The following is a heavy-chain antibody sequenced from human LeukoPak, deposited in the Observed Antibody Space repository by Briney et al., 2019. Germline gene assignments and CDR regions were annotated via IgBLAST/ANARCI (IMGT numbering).Heavy chain of an antibody. CDR3: ARDVDYYDSSGYYYVPYYYGMDV. D-gene: IGHD3-22*01. Sequence: ASVKASCKASGGTFSSYAISWVRQAPGQGLEWMGRIIPIFGIANYAQKFQGRVTITADKSTSTAYMELSSLRSEDTAVYYCARDVDYYDSSGYYYVPYYYGMDVWGQGTTVTVSS. V-gene: IGHV1-69*04. J-gene: IGHJ6*02. CDR1: GGTFSSYA. CDR2: IIPIFGIA.